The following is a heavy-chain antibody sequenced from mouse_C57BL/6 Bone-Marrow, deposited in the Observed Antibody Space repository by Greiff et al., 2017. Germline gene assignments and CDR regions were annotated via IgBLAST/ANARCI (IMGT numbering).Heavy chain of an antibody. CDR3: ARGGYGYPAWFAY. CDR2: ISDGGSYT. J-gene: IGHJ3*01. Sequence: EVKLMESGGGLVKPGGSLKLSCAASGFTFSSYAMSWVRQTPEKRLEWVATISDGGSYTYYPDNVKGRFTISRDNAKNNLYLQMSHLKSEDTAMYYCARGGYGYPAWFAYWGPGTLVTVSA. CDR1: GFTFSSYA. V-gene: IGHV5-4*03. D-gene: IGHD2-2*01.